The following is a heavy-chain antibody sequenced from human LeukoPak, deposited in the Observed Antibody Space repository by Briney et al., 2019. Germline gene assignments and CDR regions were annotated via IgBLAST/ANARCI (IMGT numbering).Heavy chain of an antibody. CDR1: GYTFTNYG. CDR2: ISGYNGNT. V-gene: IGHV1-18*01. Sequence: ASVKVSCKTSGYTFTNYGISWVRQAPGQGLEWMGWISGYNGNTNYAQKLQGRVTMTTDTSTSTAYMELQSLRSDDTAVYYCARSLGYCTSTSCYLQAFDIWRQGTMVSVFS. CDR3: ARSLGYCTSTSCYLQAFDI. D-gene: IGHD2-2*01. J-gene: IGHJ3*02.